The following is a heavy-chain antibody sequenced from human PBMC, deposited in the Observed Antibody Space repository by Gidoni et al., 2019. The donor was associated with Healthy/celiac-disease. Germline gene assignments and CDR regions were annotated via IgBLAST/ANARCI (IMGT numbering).Heavy chain of an antibody. V-gene: IGHV3-9*01. Sequence: EVQLVESGGGLVQPGRSLRLSCAASGFTFDDYAMHWVQQAPGKGLEWVSGISWNSGSIGYADSVKGRFTISRDNAKNSLYLQMNSLRAEDTALYYCAKDIRRWGQGTLVTVSS. CDR3: AKDIRR. CDR1: GFTFDDYA. CDR2: ISWNSGSI. J-gene: IGHJ4*02.